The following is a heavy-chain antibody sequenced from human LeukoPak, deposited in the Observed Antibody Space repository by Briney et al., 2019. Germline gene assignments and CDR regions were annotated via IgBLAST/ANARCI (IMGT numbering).Heavy chain of an antibody. CDR2: INPNSGGT. Sequence: GASVKVSCKASGYTFTGYYMHWVRQAPGQGLEWMGWINPNSGGTNYAQKFQGRVTMTRDTSISTAYMELSRLRSDDTAVYYCARNVLRYFDWFDYWGQGTLVTVSS. D-gene: IGHD3-9*01. V-gene: IGHV1-2*02. CDR3: ARNVLRYFDWFDY. J-gene: IGHJ4*02. CDR1: GYTFTGYY.